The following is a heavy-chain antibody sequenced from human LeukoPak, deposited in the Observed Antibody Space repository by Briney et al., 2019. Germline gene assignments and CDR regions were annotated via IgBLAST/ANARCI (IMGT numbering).Heavy chain of an antibody. CDR1: GFTVSSNY. CDR2: IYSGGST. D-gene: IGHD1-26*01. CDR3: AKDRSGSYYGAYFDY. Sequence: PGGSLRLSCAASGFTVSSNYMSWVRQAPGKGLEWVSVIYSGGSTYYADSVKGRFTISRDNSKNTLYLQMNSLRAEDTAVYYCAKDRSGSYYGAYFDYWGQGTLVTVSS. J-gene: IGHJ4*02. V-gene: IGHV3-53*01.